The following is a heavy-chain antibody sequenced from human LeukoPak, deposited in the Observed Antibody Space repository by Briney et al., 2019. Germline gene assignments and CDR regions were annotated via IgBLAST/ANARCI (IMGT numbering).Heavy chain of an antibody. V-gene: IGHV1-18*01. CDR2: ISAYNGNT. Sequence: ASVKVSCKASGYTFTSYGISWVRQAHGQGLEWMGWISAYNGNTNYAQKFQGRVTMTTDTFTSIAYMELRSLRSDDTAMYYCARGLAVAGNWFDPWGQGTLVTVSS. CDR3: ARGLAVAGNWFDP. J-gene: IGHJ5*02. D-gene: IGHD6-19*01. CDR1: GYTFTSYG.